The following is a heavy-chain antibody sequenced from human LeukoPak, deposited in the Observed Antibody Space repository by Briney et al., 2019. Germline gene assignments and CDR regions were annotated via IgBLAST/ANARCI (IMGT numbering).Heavy chain of an antibody. CDR3: ARQLRYFDWLLYYYFDY. J-gene: IGHJ4*02. CDR2: INHSGST. Sequence: SETLSLTCAVYGVSFSGYYWSWLRQPPGKGLEWVGEINHSGSTNYNPSLKSRVTISVDTSKNQFSLKLSSVTAADTAVYYCARQLRYFDWLLYYYFDYWGQGTLVTVSS. D-gene: IGHD3-9*01. CDR1: GVSFSGYY. V-gene: IGHV4-34*01.